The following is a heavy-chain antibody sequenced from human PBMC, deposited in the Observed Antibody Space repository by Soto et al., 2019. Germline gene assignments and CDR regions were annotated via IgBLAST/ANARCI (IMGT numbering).Heavy chain of an antibody. D-gene: IGHD1-1*01. CDR1: GYTFSTHA. V-gene: IGHV1-3*01. Sequence: DSVKVACKASGYTFSTHAMHWVRQAPGQSLEWMGWINGGTGQTKHSHRFQDRVSITRDTSASTAYMELSSLRSEDTAVYYCARGKGMEENYYYYGLDIWGQGTTVTVYS. CDR3: ARGKGMEENYYYYGLDI. CDR2: INGGTGQT. J-gene: IGHJ6*02.